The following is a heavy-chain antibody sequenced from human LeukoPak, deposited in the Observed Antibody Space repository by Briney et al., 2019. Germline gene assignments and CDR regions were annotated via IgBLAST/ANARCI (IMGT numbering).Heavy chain of an antibody. CDR2: IYYSGIT. CDR3: ARHGQQMVLAN. CDR1: GASISSYY. Sequence: SETLSLTCTVSGASISSYYWSWIRQPPGKGQEWIGTIYYSGITNYNPSLKSRVTISLHTSKNQFSLKLSSVTAADTAVYYCARHGQQMVLANWGQGTQVTVSS. D-gene: IGHD6-13*01. J-gene: IGHJ4*02. V-gene: IGHV4-59*08.